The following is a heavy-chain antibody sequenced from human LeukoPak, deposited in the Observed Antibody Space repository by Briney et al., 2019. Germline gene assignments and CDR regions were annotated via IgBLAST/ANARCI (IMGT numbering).Heavy chain of an antibody. Sequence: PGGSLRLSCAASGLRVNIEYMSWVRQAPGKGLEWVSLLHSGGRTEYADSVEGRFTVSRDTAKNTFSLQMDRLTTGDTAVYYCVRVPWHPVELFHWGQGSLVTVSS. CDR1: GLRVNIEY. J-gene: IGHJ4*02. V-gene: IGHV3-53*01. CDR3: VRVPWHPVELFH. D-gene: IGHD1-7*01. CDR2: LHSGGRT.